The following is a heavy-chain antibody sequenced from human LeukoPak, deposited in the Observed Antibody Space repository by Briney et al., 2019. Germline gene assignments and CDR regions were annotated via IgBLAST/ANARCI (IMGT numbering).Heavy chain of an antibody. V-gene: IGHV3-21*01. CDR3: AGESTMVRGALDY. CDR2: ISSSSSYI. J-gene: IGHJ4*02. CDR1: GFTFSSYS. Sequence: GGSLRLSCAASGFTFSSYSMNWVRQAPGKGLEWVSSISSSSSYIYYADSVKGRFTISRDNAKNSLYLQMNSLRAEDTAVYYCAGESTMVRGALDYWGQGTLVTVSS. D-gene: IGHD3-10*01.